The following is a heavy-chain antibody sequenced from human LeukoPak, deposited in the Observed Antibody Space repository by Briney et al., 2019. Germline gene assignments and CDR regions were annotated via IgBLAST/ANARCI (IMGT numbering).Heavy chain of an antibody. J-gene: IGHJ4*02. D-gene: IGHD6-13*01. V-gene: IGHV3-23*01. CDR2: FSGSGGST. CDR1: GFTFSSYA. Sequence: GGSLRLSCAASGFTFSSYAMSWVRQAPGKGLECISGFSGSGGSTYYADSVKGRFTISRDNSKNTLYLQMNSLRAEDTAVYYCAVPGYSSPFDCWGQGTLVTVSS. CDR3: AVPGYSSPFDC.